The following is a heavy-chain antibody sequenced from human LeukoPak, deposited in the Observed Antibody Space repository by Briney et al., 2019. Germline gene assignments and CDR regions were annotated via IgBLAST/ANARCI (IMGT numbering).Heavy chain of an antibody. CDR2: IHATGST. Sequence: PSETLSLTCTVSGRSPTNSYWSWIRHSAGTGMEWIGRIHATGSTNYNPSLTSRVSMSLDMPTNQFSLTLSAVTVADTATYYCARIFDRDVWGQGTLVTVSP. V-gene: IGHV4-4*07. CDR3: ARIFDRDV. CDR1: GRSPTNSY. J-gene: IGHJ3*01. D-gene: IGHD3-9*01.